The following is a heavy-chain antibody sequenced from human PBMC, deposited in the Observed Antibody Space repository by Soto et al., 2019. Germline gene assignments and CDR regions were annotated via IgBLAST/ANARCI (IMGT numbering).Heavy chain of an antibody. V-gene: IGHV3-7*01. CDR3: AKVDVVSIYYYMDV. J-gene: IGHJ6*03. Sequence: EASLTRSRTASGFTFSSYWIIWVRQAPGEGLEWVANIKQDGTLKQYVDSVKGRFTISRDNAKNSLYLQMNSLRAEDTAVYYCAKVDVVSIYYYMDVWGTGT. D-gene: IGHD2-15*01. CDR2: IKQDGTLK. CDR1: GFTFSSYW.